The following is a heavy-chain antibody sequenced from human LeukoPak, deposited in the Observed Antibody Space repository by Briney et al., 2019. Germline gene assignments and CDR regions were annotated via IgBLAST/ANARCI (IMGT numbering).Heavy chain of an antibody. J-gene: IGHJ4*02. Sequence: PGGSLRLSCAASGFTFSSYWMSWVRQAPGKGLEWVANIKQDGSEKYYVDSLKGRFTISRDNAKNSLYLQINSLRADDTAIYYCARDSGRFYIDYWGQGTLVTVSS. CDR3: ARDSGRFYIDY. V-gene: IGHV3-7*03. CDR2: IKQDGSEK. D-gene: IGHD5-12*01. CDR1: GFTFSSYW.